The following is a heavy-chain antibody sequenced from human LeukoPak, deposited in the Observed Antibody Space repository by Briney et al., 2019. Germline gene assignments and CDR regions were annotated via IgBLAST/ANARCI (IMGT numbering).Heavy chain of an antibody. J-gene: IGHJ4*02. CDR3: ARGNLDYYDSSGYYFPPDY. V-gene: IGHV3-30*03. CDR1: GFTFSSYG. D-gene: IGHD3-22*01. CDR2: ISYDGSNK. Sequence: PGGSLRLSCAASGFTFSSYGMHWVRQAPGKGLEWVAVISYDGSNKYYADSVKGRFTISRDNSKNTLYLQMNSLRAEDTAVYYCARGNLDYYDSSGYYFPPDYWGQGTLVTVSS.